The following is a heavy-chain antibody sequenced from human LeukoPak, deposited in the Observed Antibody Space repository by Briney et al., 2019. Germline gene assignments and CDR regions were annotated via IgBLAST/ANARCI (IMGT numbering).Heavy chain of an antibody. CDR1: GFTFSSYA. V-gene: IGHV3-23*01. J-gene: IGHJ4*02. Sequence: GGSLRLSCAASGFTFSSYAMSWVRQAPGKGLGWVSAISGSGGSTYYADSVKGRFTISRDNSKNTLYLQMNSLRAEDTAVYYCAKLTYYDFWSGYLDYWGQGTLVTVSS. CDR2: ISGSGGST. D-gene: IGHD3-3*01. CDR3: AKLTYYDFWSGYLDY.